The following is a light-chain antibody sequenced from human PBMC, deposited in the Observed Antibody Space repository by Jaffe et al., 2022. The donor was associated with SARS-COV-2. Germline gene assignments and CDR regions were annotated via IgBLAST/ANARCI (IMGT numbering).Light chain of an antibody. CDR1: SGSVSTNSY. Sequence: QTVVTQEPSLSVSPGGTVTLTCGLNSGSVSTNSYPSWYQQTPGQAPRTLIYNTNIPSSGVPDRFSGSILGNKAALTITGAQADDESVYYCVLYLPGGISVFGGGTRLAVL. CDR3: VLYLPGGISV. CDR2: NTN. V-gene: IGLV8-61*01. J-gene: IGLJ3*02.